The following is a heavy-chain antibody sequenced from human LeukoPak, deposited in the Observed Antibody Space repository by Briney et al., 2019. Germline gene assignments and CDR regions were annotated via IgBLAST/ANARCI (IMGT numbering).Heavy chain of an antibody. V-gene: IGHV3-7*03. CDR3: AKGRVGHSPGYYYGNDAFDI. CDR1: GFTFSTYR. CDR2: IKQDGSEK. J-gene: IGHJ3*02. D-gene: IGHD3-22*01. Sequence: GGSLRLSCAASGFTFSTYRMSWVRQAPGKGLEWVANIKQDGSEKHYVDSVKGRFTISRDNAKNSLYLQMSSLRAEDTAVYYCAKGRVGHSPGYYYGNDAFDIWGQGTMVTVSS.